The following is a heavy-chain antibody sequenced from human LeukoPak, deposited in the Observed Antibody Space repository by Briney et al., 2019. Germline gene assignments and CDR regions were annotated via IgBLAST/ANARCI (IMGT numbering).Heavy chain of an antibody. J-gene: IGHJ6*03. D-gene: IGHD2-8*01. CDR1: GYTFSSYW. V-gene: IGHV5-51*01. Sequence: GESLKISCKGSGYTFSSYWIGWVRQMPGKGLEWMGIIYPDDSDTRYSPSFQGQVTISADKSFSTAYLQWSSLKASDTAMYYCARLAYCSNDVCYSNYYYSMDVWGKGTTVTVSS. CDR2: IYPDDSDT. CDR3: ARLAYCSNDVCYSNYYYSMDV.